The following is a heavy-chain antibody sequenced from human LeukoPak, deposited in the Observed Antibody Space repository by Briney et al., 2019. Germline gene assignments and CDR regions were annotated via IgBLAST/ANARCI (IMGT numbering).Heavy chain of an antibody. V-gene: IGHV3-23*01. CDR1: EFTFSSYA. D-gene: IGHD1-26*01. CDR3: AKDSGTYYKGFDY. CDR2: ISGSGGGT. J-gene: IGHJ4*02. Sequence: GGSLRLSCAASEFTFSSYAMSWVRQAPGKGLEWVSTISGSGGGTYYADSVKGRFTISRDNSKNTLYLQMNSLRAEDTAVYYCAKDSGTYYKGFDYWGQGTLVTVSS.